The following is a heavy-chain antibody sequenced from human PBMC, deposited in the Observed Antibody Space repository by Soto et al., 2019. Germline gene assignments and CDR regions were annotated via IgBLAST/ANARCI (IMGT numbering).Heavy chain of an antibody. CDR1: GWSISSGGYY. CDR3: ARSISP. J-gene: IGHJ5*02. CDR2: LYYSGST. V-gene: IGHV4-31*03. D-gene: IGHD3-3*01. Sequence: QGQAAEAGPGPVEPFPALAPTRTFSGWSISSGGYYWSWIRQHPGKGLEWIGYLYYSGSTYYNPSLKTRVTISIDTSKNQFSLKLSSVTAADTAVYYCARSISPWGQGTLVTVSS.